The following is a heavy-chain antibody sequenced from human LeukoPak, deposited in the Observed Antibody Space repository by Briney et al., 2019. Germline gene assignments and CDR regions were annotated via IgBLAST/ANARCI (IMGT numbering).Heavy chain of an antibody. CDR2: ISYDGSNK. Sequence: GRSLRLSCAASGFTFSSYAMHWVRQAPGKGLEWVAVISYDGSNKYYADSVKGRFTISRDNSKNTLYVQMNSLRGEDTAVYYCAGGQRDIVVVTAPYYFDYWGQGTLVTVSS. V-gene: IGHV3-30-3*01. J-gene: IGHJ4*02. CDR3: AGGQRDIVVVTAPYYFDY. D-gene: IGHD2-21*02. CDR1: GFTFSSYA.